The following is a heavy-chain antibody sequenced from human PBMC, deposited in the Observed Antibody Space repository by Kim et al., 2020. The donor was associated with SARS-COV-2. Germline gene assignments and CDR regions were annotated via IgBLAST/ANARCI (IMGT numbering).Heavy chain of an antibody. J-gene: IGHJ3*01. D-gene: IGHD1-1*01. V-gene: IGHV3-23*01. Sequence: FYADSVKGRFTISRDNSKNTLYLQLTSLRAEDTAVYYCAKDTYNTLDLWGQGTMATVSS. CDR3: AKDTYNTLDL.